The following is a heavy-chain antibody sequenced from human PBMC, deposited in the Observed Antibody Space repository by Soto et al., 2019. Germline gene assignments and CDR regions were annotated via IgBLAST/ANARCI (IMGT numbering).Heavy chain of an antibody. CDR2: IIPIFGTA. D-gene: IGHD1-7*01. Sequence: SVKVSCKASGGTFSSYAISWVRQAPGQGLEWMGGIIPIFGTANYAQKFQGRVTITADKSTSTAYMELSSLRSEDTAVYYCASSQMELRTTTYYFDYWGQGTLVTVSS. CDR3: ASSQMELRTTTYYFDY. CDR1: GGTFSSYA. V-gene: IGHV1-69*06. J-gene: IGHJ4*02.